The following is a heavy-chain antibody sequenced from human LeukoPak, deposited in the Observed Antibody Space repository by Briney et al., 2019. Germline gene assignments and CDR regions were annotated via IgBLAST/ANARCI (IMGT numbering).Heavy chain of an antibody. CDR1: GGTFSSYA. J-gene: IGHJ5*02. CDR2: IIPIFGTA. CDR3: ARGLRFGELYH. Sequence: ASVKASCKASGGTFSSYAISWVRQAPGQGLEWMGGIIPIFGTANYAQKFQGRVTITADKSTSTAYMELSSLRSEDTAVYYCARGLRFGELYHWGQGTLVTVSS. D-gene: IGHD3-10*01. V-gene: IGHV1-69*06.